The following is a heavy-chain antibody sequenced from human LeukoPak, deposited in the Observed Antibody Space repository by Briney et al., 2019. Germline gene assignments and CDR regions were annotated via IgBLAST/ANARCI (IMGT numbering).Heavy chain of an antibody. V-gene: IGHV3-53*04. CDR2: IYSNTSA. Sequence: GGSLRLSCAASGFTISYNYMSWVRQAPGQGLQWVSVIYSNTSAYYADSVKGRFTISRHNSKNTLYLQLTSLRAEDTAVYYCARDIPVDSRSSVPKPVRDSWGQGTLVTVSS. J-gene: IGHJ5*02. D-gene: IGHD6-6*01. CDR3: ARDIPVDSRSSVPKPVRDS. CDR1: GFTISYNY.